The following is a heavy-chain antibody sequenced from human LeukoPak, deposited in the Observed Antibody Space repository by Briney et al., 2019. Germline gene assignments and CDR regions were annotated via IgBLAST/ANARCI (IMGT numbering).Heavy chain of an antibody. V-gene: IGHV3-30-3*01. CDR3: ARDQYDFWSGYYDAFDI. D-gene: IGHD3/OR15-3a*01. CDR1: GFTFSSYA. J-gene: IGHJ3*02. Sequence: GGPLRLSCAASGFTFSSYAMHWVRQAPGKGLEWVAVISYDGSNKYYADSVKGRFTISRDNSKNTLYLQMNSLRAEDTAVYYCARDQYDFWSGYYDAFDIWGQGTMVTVSS. CDR2: ISYDGSNK.